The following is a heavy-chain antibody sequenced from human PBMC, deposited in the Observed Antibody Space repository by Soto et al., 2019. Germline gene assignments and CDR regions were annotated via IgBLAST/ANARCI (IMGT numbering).Heavy chain of an antibody. Sequence: QVQLQESGPGLVKPSETLSLTCTVSGDSISEYYWGWIRQPPGKGLEWIGYIYYSGSTNSNNPSLKSRVAISVDTSKNEFSLKLSSVTAADTAVYYCARHSSGTSFDPWGQGTLVTVSS. CDR3: ARHSSGTSFDP. CDR2: IYYSGST. D-gene: IGHD3-10*01. V-gene: IGHV4-59*08. J-gene: IGHJ5*02. CDR1: GDSISEYY.